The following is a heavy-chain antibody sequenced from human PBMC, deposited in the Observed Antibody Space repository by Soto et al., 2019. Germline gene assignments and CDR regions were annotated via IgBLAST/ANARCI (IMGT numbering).Heavy chain of an antibody. V-gene: IGHV4-34*01. CDR1: GGSFSGYY. Sequence: QVQLQQWGAGLLKPSETLSLTCAVCGGSFSGYYWSWIRQPPGKGLEWIGEINHSGSTNYNPSLKSRVTISVDTSKNQFSLKLSSVTAADTAVYYCARFIAAAGISWGQGTLVTVSS. CDR3: ARFIAAAGIS. D-gene: IGHD6-13*01. J-gene: IGHJ5*02. CDR2: INHSGST.